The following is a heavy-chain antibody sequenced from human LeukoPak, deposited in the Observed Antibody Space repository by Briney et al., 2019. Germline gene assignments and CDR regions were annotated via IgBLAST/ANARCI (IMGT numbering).Heavy chain of an antibody. Sequence: GGSLRLSCVASGFTFSRYWMHWVRQAPGKGLVWVSRINTDGRTITYADSVKGRFTISRDNAKNSLYLQMNSLRAEDTAVYYCARDRRDADFWSGPNWFDPWGQGTLVTVSS. V-gene: IGHV3-74*01. CDR2: INTDGRTI. CDR1: GFTFSRYW. CDR3: ARDRRDADFWSGPNWFDP. J-gene: IGHJ5*02. D-gene: IGHD3-3*01.